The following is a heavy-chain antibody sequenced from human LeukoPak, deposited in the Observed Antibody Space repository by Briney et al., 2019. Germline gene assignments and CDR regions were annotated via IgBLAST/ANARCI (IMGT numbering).Heavy chain of an antibody. J-gene: IGHJ4*02. CDR2: SNTDGTI. D-gene: IGHD6-6*01. Sequence: GGSLRLSCAASGFTFSYYSMNWVRQAPGKGLEWISYSNTDGTISYADSVKGRFTISRDNSKNALYLQMNSLRAEDTAVYYCAKDGSIAGAHYFDYWGQGTLVTVSS. CDR3: AKDGSIAGAHYFDY. V-gene: IGHV3-48*01. CDR1: GFTFSYYS.